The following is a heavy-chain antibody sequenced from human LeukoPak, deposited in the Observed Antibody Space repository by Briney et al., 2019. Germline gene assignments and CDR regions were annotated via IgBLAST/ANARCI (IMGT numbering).Heavy chain of an antibody. J-gene: IGHJ5*02. CDR3: ATSEEQQLVLEPYWFDP. V-gene: IGHV1-69*13. CDR2: IIPIFGTA. D-gene: IGHD6-13*01. CDR1: GGTFSSYA. Sequence: ASVKVSCTASGGTFSSYAISWVRQAPGQGLEWMGGIIPIFGTANYAQKFQGRVTITADESTSTAYMELSSLRSEDTAVYYCATSEEQQLVLEPYWFDPWGQGTLVTVSS.